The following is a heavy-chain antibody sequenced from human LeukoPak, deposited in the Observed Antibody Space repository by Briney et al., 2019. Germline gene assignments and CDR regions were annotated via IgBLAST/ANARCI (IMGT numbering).Heavy chain of an antibody. CDR1: GFTFSSYA. J-gene: IGHJ4*02. V-gene: IGHV3-64D*06. CDR2: IRSNGGST. CDR3: SSFDY. D-gene: IGHD6-19*01. Sequence: GGSLRLSCSASGFTFSSYAMHWVRQAPGKGLEDVSAIRSNGGSTYYADSVKDRFTISRDNSKNTLYLQMSSLRTEDTAVYYCSSFDYWRQGTLVTVSS.